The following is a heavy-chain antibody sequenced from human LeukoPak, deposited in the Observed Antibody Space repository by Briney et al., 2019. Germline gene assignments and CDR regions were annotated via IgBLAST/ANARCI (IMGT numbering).Heavy chain of an antibody. CDR1: GGSISDYY. J-gene: IGHJ6*03. D-gene: IGHD2-8*01. CDR3: ARGRVCSNGVCPYYYYYYMDV. V-gene: IGHV4-4*07. Sequence: SETLSLTCSDYGGSISDYYWSWIRQPAGKGLEWIGRISTSGNTDYDSSLRSRVTISVDKSQNQFSLNLSSVTAADTAVYYCARGRVCSNGVCPYYYYYYMDVWGKGTTVTVSS. CDR2: ISTSGNT.